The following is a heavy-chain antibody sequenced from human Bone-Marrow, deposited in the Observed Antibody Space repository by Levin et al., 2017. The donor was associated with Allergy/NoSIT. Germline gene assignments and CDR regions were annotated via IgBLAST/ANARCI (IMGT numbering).Heavy chain of an antibody. D-gene: IGHD1-14*01. CDR3: ARDFRKNRYFDL. CDR1: GFTFNTYG. Sequence: LSLTCEASGFTFNTYGMHWVRQTPGKGMEWVSVIWSDENNKYYADYVKGRFTISRDNSKNTLYLEMNSLRAEDTAVYYCARDFRKNRYFDLWGRGTLVTVSS. J-gene: IGHJ2*01. CDR2: IWSDENNK. V-gene: IGHV3-33*01.